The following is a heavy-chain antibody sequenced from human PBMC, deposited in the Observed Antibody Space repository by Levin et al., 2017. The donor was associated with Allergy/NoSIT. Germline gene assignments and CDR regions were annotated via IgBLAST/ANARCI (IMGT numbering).Heavy chain of an antibody. V-gene: IGHV3-11*01. CDR3: ARDQGGGTYSRKKDWYFDL. D-gene: IGHD1-26*01. CDR2: ISSSGSTI. CDR1: GFTFSDYY. Sequence: SGGSLRLSCAASGFTFSDYYMSWIRQAPGKGLEWVSYISSSGSTINYGDSVKGRFTISRDNAKNSLYLQMNSLRAEDTAVYYCARDQGGGTYSRKKDWYFDLWGRGTLVTVSS. J-gene: IGHJ2*01.